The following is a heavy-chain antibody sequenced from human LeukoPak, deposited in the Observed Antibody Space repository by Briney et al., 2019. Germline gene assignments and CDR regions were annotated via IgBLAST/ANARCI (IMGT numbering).Heavy chain of an antibody. CDR2: IIPILGIA. V-gene: IGHV1-69*04. CDR1: GYTFTSYG. Sequence: ASVKVSCKASGYTFTSYGISWVRQAPGQGLEWMGRIIPILGIANYAQKFQGRVTITADKSTSSAYMELSSLRSEDTAVYYCARGMTISWFDPWGQGTLVTVSS. J-gene: IGHJ5*02. D-gene: IGHD4/OR15-4a*01. CDR3: ARGMTISWFDP.